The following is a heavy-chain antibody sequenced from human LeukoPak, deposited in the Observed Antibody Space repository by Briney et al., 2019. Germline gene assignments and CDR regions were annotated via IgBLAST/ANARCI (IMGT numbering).Heavy chain of an antibody. V-gene: IGHV3-20*04. CDR3: ARLKAAAGSNFDY. D-gene: IGHD6-13*01. J-gene: IGHJ4*02. Sequence: GGSLRLSCAASGFTFSSYGMHWVRQAPGKGLEWVSGINWNGGSTSYADSVKGRFTISRDTAKNSLYLQMNSLRAEDTALYYCARLKAAAGSNFDYWGQGTLVTVSS. CDR1: GFTFSSYG. CDR2: INWNGGST.